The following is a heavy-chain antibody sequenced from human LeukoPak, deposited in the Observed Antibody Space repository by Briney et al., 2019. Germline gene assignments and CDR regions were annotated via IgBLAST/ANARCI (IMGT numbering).Heavy chain of an antibody. Sequence: SETLPLTCTVSGGSITTYYWSWIRQPPGKGLEWIGYIFYGGSTNYSPSLKSRVTISVDTSKNQFSLKLSSVTAADTAVYFCARGTGWYSTPYDYWGQGTLVTVSS. CDR1: GGSITTYY. D-gene: IGHD6-19*01. CDR3: ARGTGWYSTPYDY. CDR2: IFYGGST. V-gene: IGHV4-59*01. J-gene: IGHJ4*02.